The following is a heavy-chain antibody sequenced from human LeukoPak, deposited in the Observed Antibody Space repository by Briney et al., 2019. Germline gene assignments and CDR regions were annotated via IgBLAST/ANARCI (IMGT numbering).Heavy chain of an antibody. V-gene: IGHV3-73*01. J-gene: IGHJ4*02. CDR1: GFTSSGSA. Sequence: GGSLRLSCAASGFTSSGSAMHWVRQASGKGLEWVGRIRNKANSYATTYAASVKGRFTISRDDSKNTAYLQMNNLKTEDTAVYYCTRQGSVLTDYWGQGTLVTVSS. CDR3: TRQGSVLTDY. CDR2: IRNKANSYAT.